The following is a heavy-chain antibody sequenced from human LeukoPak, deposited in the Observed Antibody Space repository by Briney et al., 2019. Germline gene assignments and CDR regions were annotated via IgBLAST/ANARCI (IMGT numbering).Heavy chain of an antibody. CDR1: GFSISDYW. CDR2: IKQDGSEK. J-gene: IGHJ5*02. D-gene: IGHD3-16*01. CDR3: VRDGGTDWYDP. V-gene: IGHV3-7*01. Sequence: GGSLRLSCAASGFSISDYWMTWVRQAPGKGLEWVANIKQDGSEKTYVDSVKGRFTISRDNAKNSIFLQMHSLRVEDMDIYYCVRDGGTDWYDPWGQGTLVSVSS.